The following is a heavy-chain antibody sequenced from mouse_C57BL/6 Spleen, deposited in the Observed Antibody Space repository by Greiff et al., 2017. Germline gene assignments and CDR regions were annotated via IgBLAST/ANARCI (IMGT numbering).Heavy chain of an antibody. Sequence: QVQLQQSGAELVKPGASVKISCKASGYTFTSYWMNWVKQRPGKGLEWIGQIYPGDGATNYNGKFKGKATLTADTSSSTASMPLSSLTSEDSAVYFCARQAIYYDGSSGDGYDMDYWGQGTTVTVSS. CDR1: GYTFTSYW. J-gene: IGHJ4*01. CDR2: IYPGDGAT. D-gene: IGHD1-1*01. V-gene: IGHV1-80*01. CDR3: ARQAIYYDGSSGDGYDMDY.